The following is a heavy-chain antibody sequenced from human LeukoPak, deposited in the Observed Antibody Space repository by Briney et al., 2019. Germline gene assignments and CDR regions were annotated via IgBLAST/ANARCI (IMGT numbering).Heavy chain of an antibody. V-gene: IGHV4-34*01. CDR1: GVTLTGSY. J-gene: IGHJ4*02. CDR2: IHNSGGP. CDR3: ARRTRYCSGGSCQRVIDY. Sequence: SETLSLTCDVHGVTLTGSYWSWIRQAPGKGLEWIGEIHNSGGPSYNPSLKSRVIISMDTSKNQFSLKLSSVTAADTAVYYCARRTRYCSGGSCQRVIDYWGQGTLVTVSS. D-gene: IGHD2-15*01.